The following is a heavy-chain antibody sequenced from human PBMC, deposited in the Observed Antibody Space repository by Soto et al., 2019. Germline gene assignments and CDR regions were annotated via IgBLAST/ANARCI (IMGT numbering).Heavy chain of an antibody. D-gene: IGHD7-27*01. V-gene: IGHV1-2*04. CDR3: SRDPPGDRDSFDI. Sequence: ASVKVSCKASGYTFTGYYMHWERQAPGQGLEWMVWINPNSGGTNYAQKFQGWFTMTRDTSISSAYMELSRLRSDDTAVYYCSRDPPGDRDSFDIWGQGTMVTVSS. J-gene: IGHJ3*02. CDR2: INPNSGGT. CDR1: GYTFTGYY.